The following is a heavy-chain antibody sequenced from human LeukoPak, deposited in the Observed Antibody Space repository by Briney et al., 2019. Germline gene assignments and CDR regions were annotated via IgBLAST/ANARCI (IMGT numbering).Heavy chain of an antibody. D-gene: IGHD6-13*01. CDR3: AKGLAAAQYYFDY. CDR1: GFTFSSYG. Sequence: GGSLRLSCAASGFTFSSYGMHWVRQAPGKGLEWVAFIRYDGSNKYYADSVKGRFSISRDNSKNTLYLQMNSLRAEDTAVYYCAKGLAAAQYYFDYWGQGTLVTVSS. CDR2: IRYDGSNK. V-gene: IGHV3-30*02. J-gene: IGHJ4*02.